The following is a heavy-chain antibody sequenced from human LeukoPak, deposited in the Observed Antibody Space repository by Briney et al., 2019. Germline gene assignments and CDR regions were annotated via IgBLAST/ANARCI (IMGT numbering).Heavy chain of an antibody. J-gene: IGHJ4*02. CDR2: VYNSGST. CDR1: GGSISSYD. D-gene: IGHD5-18*01. CDR3: ARSMDTAMVYFDY. Sequence: PSETLSLTCTVSGGSISSYDWSWIRQPPGKGLEWIGFVYNSGSTKYNPSLKSRVNISADTSKNQFSLKLSSVTAADTAVYYCARSMDTAMVYFDYWGQGTLVTVSS. V-gene: IGHV4-59*01.